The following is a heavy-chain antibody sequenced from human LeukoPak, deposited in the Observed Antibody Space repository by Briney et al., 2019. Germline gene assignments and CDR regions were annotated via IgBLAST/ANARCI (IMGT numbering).Heavy chain of an antibody. V-gene: IGHV3-48*03. CDR2: ISSSGSTI. J-gene: IGHJ5*02. CDR1: AFTFSTYE. D-gene: IGHD6-19*01. CDR3: ARDSSGWYHWFDP. Sequence: GGSLRLSCAASAFTFSTYEMNWVRQAPGKGLEWVSYISSSGSTIYYADSVKGRFTISRDNAKNSLYLQMNSLRAEDTAIYYCARDSSGWYHWFDPWGQGTLVTVSS.